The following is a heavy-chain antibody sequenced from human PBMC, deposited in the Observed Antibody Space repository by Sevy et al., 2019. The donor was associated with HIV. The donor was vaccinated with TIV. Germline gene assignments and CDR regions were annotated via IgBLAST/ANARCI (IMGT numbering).Heavy chain of an antibody. CDR1: GGSIISY. J-gene: IGHJ5*02. V-gene: IGHV4-59*01. D-gene: IGHD1-26*01. Sequence: SETLSLTCTVSGGSIISYWSWIRQPPGKGLEWIGYIYYSGATNYNPSLKSRVTISLDTSKNLFSLNLSSVTAADTAVYYCARDSGAPQNWFDPWGQGTLVTVSS. CDR3: ARDSGAPQNWFDP. CDR2: IYYSGAT.